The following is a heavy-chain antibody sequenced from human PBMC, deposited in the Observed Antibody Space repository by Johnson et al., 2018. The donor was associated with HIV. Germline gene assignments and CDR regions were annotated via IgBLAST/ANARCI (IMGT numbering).Heavy chain of an antibody. D-gene: IGHD4-17*01. J-gene: IGHJ3*02. Sequence: VQLVESGGGLVQPGGSLRLSCAASGFTVSSNYMSWVRQAPGKGLEWVSGINWSGASAGYADSVKGRFTISRDNAKNSLYLQMNSLRAEDTALYYCARANSYGDYRAKAFDIWGQGTMVTVSS. V-gene: IGHV3-20*04. CDR2: INWSGASA. CDR3: ARANSYGDYRAKAFDI. CDR1: GFTVSSNY.